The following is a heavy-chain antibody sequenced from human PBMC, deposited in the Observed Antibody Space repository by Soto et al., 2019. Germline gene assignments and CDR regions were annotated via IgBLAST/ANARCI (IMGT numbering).Heavy chain of an antibody. CDR3: ARIRKDIVVVPAAMYRYNWFDP. V-gene: IGHV4-34*01. Sequence: SETLSLTCAVYGGSFSGYYWSWIRQPPGKGLEWIGEINHSGSTNYNPSLKSRVTISVDTSKNQFSLKLSSVTAADTAVYYCARIRKDIVVVPAAMYRYNWFDPWGQGTLVTVSS. CDR1: GGSFSGYY. D-gene: IGHD2-2*01. J-gene: IGHJ5*02. CDR2: INHSGST.